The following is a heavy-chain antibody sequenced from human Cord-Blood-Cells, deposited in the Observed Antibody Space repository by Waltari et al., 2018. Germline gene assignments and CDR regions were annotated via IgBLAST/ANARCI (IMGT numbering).Heavy chain of an antibody. J-gene: IGHJ3*02. CDR1: GFTFSSYG. CDR2: IWYDGSNK. Sequence: QVQLVESGGGVVQPGRSLRLPCAASGFTFSSYGMHWVRQAPGKGLEWVAVIWYDGSNKYYADSVKGRFTISRDNSKNTLYLQMNSLRAEDTAVYYCAREWSYDAFDIWGQGTMVTVSS. D-gene: IGHD1-26*01. CDR3: AREWSYDAFDI. V-gene: IGHV3-33*01.